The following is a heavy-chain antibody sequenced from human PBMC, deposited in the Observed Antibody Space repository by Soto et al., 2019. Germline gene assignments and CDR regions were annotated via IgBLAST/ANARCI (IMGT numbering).Heavy chain of an antibody. CDR2: IYWDDDK. V-gene: IGHV2-5*02. CDR1: GFSLTTSGVG. D-gene: IGHD3-3*01. CDR3: AHRVLRTVFGLVTTTAIYFDF. J-gene: IGHJ4*02. Sequence: KESGPTLVNPTQTLTLTCTFSGFSLTTSGVGVGWIRQSPGKAPEWLALIYWDDDKRYSPSLKSRLTITKDTSKNQVVLTMANLDPADTATYYCAHRVLRTVFGLVTTTAIYFDFWGQGTPVAVSS.